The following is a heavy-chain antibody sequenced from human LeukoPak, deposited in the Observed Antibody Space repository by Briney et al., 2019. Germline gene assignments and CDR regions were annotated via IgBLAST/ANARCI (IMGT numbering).Heavy chain of an antibody. V-gene: IGHV3-48*03. CDR3: ARDNQFGIRIGFDY. CDR1: GFTFRSYE. CDR2: ITSTGGAI. D-gene: IGHD3-10*01. J-gene: IGHJ4*02. Sequence: PVGSLCLSRAASGFTFRSYEMNWVRQAPGKGLEWVSYITSTGGAIYYTDSVKGRFTISRDNAKNSLYLQMNSLRAEDTAVYYCARDNQFGIRIGFDYWGQGSPVSVSS.